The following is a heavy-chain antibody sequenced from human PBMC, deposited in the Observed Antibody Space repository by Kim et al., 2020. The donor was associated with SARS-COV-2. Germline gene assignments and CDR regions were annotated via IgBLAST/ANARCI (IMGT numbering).Heavy chain of an antibody. CDR2: INPNSGGT. CDR1: GYTFTGYY. D-gene: IGHD3-10*01. CDR3: ARERYYYGSGSYRYFDY. V-gene: IGHV1-2*06. Sequence: ASVKVSCKASGYTFTGYYMHWVRQAPGQGLEWMGRINPNSGGTNYAQKFQGRVTMTRDTSISTAYMELSRLRSDDTAVYYCARERYYYGSGSYRYFDYWGQGTLVTVSS. J-gene: IGHJ4*02.